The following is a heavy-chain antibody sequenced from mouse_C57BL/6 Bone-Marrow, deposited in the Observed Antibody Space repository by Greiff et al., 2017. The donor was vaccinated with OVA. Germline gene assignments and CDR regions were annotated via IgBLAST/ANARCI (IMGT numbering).Heavy chain of an antibody. CDR2: INPNYGTT. CDR1: GYSFTDYN. V-gene: IGHV1-39*01. D-gene: IGHD1-1*01. Sequence: VQLKQSGPELVKPGASVKISCKASGYSFTDYNMNWVKQGNGKSLEWIGVINPNYGTTSYNQKFKGKATLTVDQSSSTAYMQLNSLTSEDSAVYYCAFYYGSSYRYFDVWGTGTTVTVSS. J-gene: IGHJ1*03. CDR3: AFYYGSSYRYFDV.